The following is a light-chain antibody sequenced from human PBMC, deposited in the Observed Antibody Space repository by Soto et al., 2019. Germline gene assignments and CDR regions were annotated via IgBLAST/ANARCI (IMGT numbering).Light chain of an antibody. J-gene: IGKJ1*01. CDR2: AAS. CDR1: QTISSW. V-gene: IGKV1-39*01. CDR3: QQSYSTPQT. Sequence: DIQMTQSPSTLSGSVGDRFAVTCRASQTISSWLAWYQQKPGKAPKLLIYAASSLQSGVPSRFSGSGSGTDFTLTISSLQPEDFATYYCQQSYSTPQTFGQGTKVDIK.